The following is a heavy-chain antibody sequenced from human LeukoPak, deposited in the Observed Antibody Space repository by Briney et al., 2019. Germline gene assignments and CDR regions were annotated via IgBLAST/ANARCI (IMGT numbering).Heavy chain of an antibody. V-gene: IGHV1-46*01. Sequence: AASAKVSCKASGYTFTSYYTHWVRQAPGQGLEWMGIIKPSGGSTLYAQKFQGRVTVTSDMSTSTVYVELSSLRSEDTAVYYCAREVPENFNFDYWGQGTLVTVSS. CDR2: IKPSGGST. CDR3: AREVPENFNFDY. D-gene: IGHD2/OR15-2a*01. J-gene: IGHJ4*02. CDR1: GYTFTSYY.